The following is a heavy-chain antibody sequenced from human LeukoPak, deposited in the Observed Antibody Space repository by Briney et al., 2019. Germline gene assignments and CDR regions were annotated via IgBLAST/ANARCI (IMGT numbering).Heavy chain of an antibody. CDR2: IYSDYSGGST. Sequence: GGSLRLSCAASGFSVSSNYMTWDRQAPGKGLGWVSIIYSDYSGGSTYYADSVKGRFTISRDNSKNMLYLQMNSLRAEDTAVYSCARGTVTAPDYWGQGTLVTASS. D-gene: IGHD4-17*01. CDR1: GFSVSSNY. J-gene: IGHJ4*02. V-gene: IGHV3-53*01. CDR3: ARGTVTAPDY.